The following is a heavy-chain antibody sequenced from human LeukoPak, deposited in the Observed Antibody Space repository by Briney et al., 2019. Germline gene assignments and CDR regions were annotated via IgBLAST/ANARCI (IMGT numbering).Heavy chain of an antibody. J-gene: IGHJ6*03. CDR1: GFTFSNAW. Sequence: GGSLRLSCAASGFTFSNAWMSWVRQAPGKGLEWVGRIKSKTDGGTTDYAAPVKVRFTISRDDSKSTLYLQMNSLKTEDTAVYYCTTDSHLAAIRGLVGRDYYYYYYMDVWGKGTTVTVSS. CDR3: TTDSHLAAIRGLVGRDYYYYYYMDV. V-gene: IGHV3-15*01. CDR2: IKSKTDGGTT. D-gene: IGHD6-25*01.